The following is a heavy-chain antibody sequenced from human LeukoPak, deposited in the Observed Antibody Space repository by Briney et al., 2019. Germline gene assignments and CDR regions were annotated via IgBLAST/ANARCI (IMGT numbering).Heavy chain of an antibody. CDR1: GFTFSSYG. CDR2: IRYDGSNK. D-gene: IGHD3-16*02. CDR3: AREKYYDYVWGSYPVDY. V-gene: IGHV3-30*02. Sequence: QPGGSLRLSCAASGFTFSSYGMHWVRQAPGKGLEWVAFIRYDGSNKYYADSVKGRFTISRDNSKNTLYLQMNSLRAEDTAVYYCAREKYYDYVWGSYPVDYWGQGTLVTVSS. J-gene: IGHJ4*02.